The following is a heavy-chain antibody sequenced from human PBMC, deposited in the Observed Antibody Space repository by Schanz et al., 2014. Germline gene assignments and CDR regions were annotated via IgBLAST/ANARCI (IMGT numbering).Heavy chain of an antibody. CDR3: ARDTTWRLDL. D-gene: IGHD1-1*01. V-gene: IGHV4-61*02. J-gene: IGHJ2*01. CDR1: GGSIRSGTYY. CDR2: VFPNGIT. Sequence: QVQLQESGPGLVKPSKTLSLTCTVSGGSIRSGTYYWSWSRHPAGKALEWVGRVFPNGITNYNPPRKSRVPISLDTSKNQFSLTLTSLTAADTAVYYCARDTTWRLDLWGRGTLVTVSS.